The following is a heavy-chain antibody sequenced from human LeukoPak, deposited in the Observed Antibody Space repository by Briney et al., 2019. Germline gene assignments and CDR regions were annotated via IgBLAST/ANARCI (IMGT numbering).Heavy chain of an antibody. D-gene: IGHD2-15*01. Sequence: SQTLSLTCTVSGGSISSGDYYWSWIRQPPGKGLEWIGYIYYSGSACYNPSLKSRVTISVDTSKNQFSLKLSSVTAADTAVYYCARATGGIWRDFDYWGQGTLVTVSS. J-gene: IGHJ4*02. CDR3: ARATGGIWRDFDY. CDR2: IYYSGSA. V-gene: IGHV4-30-4*01. CDR1: GGSISSGDYY.